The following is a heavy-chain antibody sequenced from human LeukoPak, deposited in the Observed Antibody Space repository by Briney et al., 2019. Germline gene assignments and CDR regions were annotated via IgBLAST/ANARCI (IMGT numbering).Heavy chain of an antibody. V-gene: IGHV1-69*13. CDR1: GGTFSSYA. CDR2: IIPIFGTA. J-gene: IGHJ5*02. D-gene: IGHD3-3*01. CDR3: ARGRPYDFWSGYFP. Sequence: SVKVSCKASGGTFSSYAISWVRQAPGQGLEWMGGIIPIFGTANYAQKFQGRVTITADESTSTAYMELSSLRSEDTAVYYCARGRPYDFWSGYFPWGQGTLVTVSS.